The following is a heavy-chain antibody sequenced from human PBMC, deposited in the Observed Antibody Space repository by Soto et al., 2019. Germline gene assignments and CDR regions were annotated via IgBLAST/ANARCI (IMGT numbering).Heavy chain of an antibody. J-gene: IGHJ4*02. CDR1: GFTFSSYA. V-gene: IGHV3-64*01. D-gene: IGHD1-26*01. CDR3: ARGSVGAGTVVY. Sequence: EVQLVESGGGLVQPGGSLRLSCAASGFTFSSYAMHWVSQGPGKGLEYVSAISSNGGSTYYANSVKGRFTISRDNSKNTLYLQMGSLRAEDMAVYYCARGSVGAGTVVYWGQGTLVTVSS. CDR2: ISSNGGST.